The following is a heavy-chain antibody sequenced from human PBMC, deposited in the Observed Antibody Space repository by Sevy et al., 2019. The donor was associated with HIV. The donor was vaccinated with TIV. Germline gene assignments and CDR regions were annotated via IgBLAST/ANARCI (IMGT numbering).Heavy chain of an antibody. CDR1: GFTFSSYW. CDR2: IKQDGSEK. D-gene: IGHD5-18*01. V-gene: IGHV3-7*03. J-gene: IGHJ4*02. CDR3: ARGELWLQGGYYFDY. Sequence: GGSLRLSCAASGFTFSSYWMSWVRQAPGKGLEWVANIKQDGSEKYYVDSVKGRFTISRDNTKNSLYLQMNSLRAEDTAVYYCARGELWLQGGYYFDYWGQGTLVTVSS.